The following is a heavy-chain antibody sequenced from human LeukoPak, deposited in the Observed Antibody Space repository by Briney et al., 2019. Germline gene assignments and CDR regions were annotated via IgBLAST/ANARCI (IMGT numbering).Heavy chain of an antibody. CDR1: GFTFSSYW. CDR3: VSDWNWGVDY. CDR2: INQDGSEI. D-gene: IGHD1-7*01. V-gene: IGHV3-7*01. J-gene: IGHJ4*02. Sequence: PGGSLRLSRAASGFTFSSYWMNWVRQAPGKGLEWVANINQDGSEIYYVDSVKGRFTISRDNAKNSLYLQMNSLRAEDTAMYYCVSDWNWGVDYWGQGTLVTVSS.